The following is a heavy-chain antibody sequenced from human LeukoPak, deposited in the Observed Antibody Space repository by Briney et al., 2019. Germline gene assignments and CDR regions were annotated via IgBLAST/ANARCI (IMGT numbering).Heavy chain of an antibody. CDR2: INPNSGGT. CDR1: GYTFTGYY. D-gene: IGHD6-13*01. CDR3: AREPTYSSSWYRGRGYFDY. J-gene: IGHJ4*02. V-gene: IGHV1-2*02. Sequence: ASVKVSCKASGYTFTGYYMHWVRQAPGQGLEWMGWINPNSGGTNYAQKFQGRVTMTRDTSISTAYMELSRLRSDDTAVYYCAREPTYSSSWYRGRGYFDYWGQGTLVTVSS.